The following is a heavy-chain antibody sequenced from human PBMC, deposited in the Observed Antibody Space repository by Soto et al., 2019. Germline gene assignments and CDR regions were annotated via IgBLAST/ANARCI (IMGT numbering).Heavy chain of an antibody. V-gene: IGHV3-23*01. CDR1: GFTFGSYA. J-gene: IGHJ6*03. Sequence: TGGSLRLSCAASGFTFGSYAMRWVRQAPGKGLEWVSAISGSGDSTYYADSVKGRFTISRDNSKNTLYLQMNSLRAEDTAVYYCAKEGGSSSFYYYYYMDVWGKGSTVTVSS. CDR2: ISGSGDST. CDR3: AKEGGSSSFYYYYYMDV. D-gene: IGHD6-13*01.